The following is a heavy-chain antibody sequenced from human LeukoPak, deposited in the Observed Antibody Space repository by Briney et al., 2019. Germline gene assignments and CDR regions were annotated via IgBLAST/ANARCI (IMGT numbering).Heavy chain of an antibody. V-gene: IGHV4-59*01. CDR1: GDSISSYY. J-gene: IGHJ4*02. CDR3: ARGGGYSYGYPYYFDY. Sequence: PSETLSLTCTVSGDSISSYYWSWIRQPPGKGLEWIGYIYYSRSTNYNPSLKSRVTISVDTSKNQFSLKLSSVTAADTAVYYCARGGGYSYGYPYYFDYWGQGTLVTVSS. D-gene: IGHD5-18*01. CDR2: IYYSRST.